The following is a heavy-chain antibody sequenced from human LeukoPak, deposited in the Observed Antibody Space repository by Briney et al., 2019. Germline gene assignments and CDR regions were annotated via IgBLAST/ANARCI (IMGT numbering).Heavy chain of an antibody. CDR3: ARAEQGDAFDI. Sequence: ASVKVSCKASGYTFTSHGISWVRQAPGQGLEWMGWISAYNGDTKYAQNLQGRVALTTYTSTTPAYLELRSLTSDDTAVYYCARAEQGDAFDIWGQGTMVTVSS. CDR2: ISAYNGDT. J-gene: IGHJ3*02. D-gene: IGHD1-26*01. V-gene: IGHV1-18*01. CDR1: GYTFTSHG.